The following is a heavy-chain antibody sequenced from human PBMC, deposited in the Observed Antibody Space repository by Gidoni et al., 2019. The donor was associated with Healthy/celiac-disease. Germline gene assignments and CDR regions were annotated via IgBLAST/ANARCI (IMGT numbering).Heavy chain of an antibody. CDR3: AREEDIVVVPAAMGDY. V-gene: IGHV3-30*03. CDR1: GFPFSSHG. J-gene: IGHJ4*02. Sequence: QVHLVESGGGVVQPGRSLRLSCAASGFPFSSHGMHWVRQAPGKGLEWVAVISYDGSNKDYADSVKGRFTISRDNSKNTLYLQMNSLRAEDTAVYYCAREEDIVVVPAAMGDYWGQGTLVTVSS. CDR2: ISYDGSNK. D-gene: IGHD2-2*01.